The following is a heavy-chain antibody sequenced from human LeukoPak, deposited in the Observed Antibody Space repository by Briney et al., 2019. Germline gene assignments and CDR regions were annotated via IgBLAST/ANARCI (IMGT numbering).Heavy chain of an antibody. Sequence: SETLSLTCAVSGYSLSSGYYWGWIRQPPGKGLEWIGSIYHSGSTYYNPSLKSRVTISVDTSKNQFSLKLSSVTAADTAVYYCASSEYCSSTSCSESWFDPWGQGTLVTVSS. J-gene: IGHJ5*02. V-gene: IGHV4-38-2*01. CDR3: ASSEYCSSTSCSESWFDP. CDR2: IYHSGST. CDR1: GYSLSSGYY. D-gene: IGHD2-2*01.